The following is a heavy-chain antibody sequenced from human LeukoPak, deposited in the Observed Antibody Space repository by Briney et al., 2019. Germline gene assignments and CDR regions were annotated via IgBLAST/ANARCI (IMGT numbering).Heavy chain of an antibody. V-gene: IGHV3-23*01. CDR2: ISNSGYNT. CDR1: GFSVSSRT. Sequence: GGSLRLSCAASGFSVSSRTMSWVRQAPGKGLEWVSTISNSGYNTWYADSVKGRFTISRDNSQNTLYLQMSSLRAEDTALYYCARHDGSSFIYYVDHWGQGALVTVSS. J-gene: IGHJ4*02. D-gene: IGHD1-26*01. CDR3: ARHDGSSFIYYVDH.